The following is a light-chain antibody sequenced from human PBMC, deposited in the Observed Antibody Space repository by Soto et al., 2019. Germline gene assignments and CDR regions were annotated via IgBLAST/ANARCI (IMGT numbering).Light chain of an antibody. CDR2: DDN. CDR1: SSNIGGNS. Sequence: SVLTQPPSVSAAPGQKVTISCSGSSSNIGGNSVSWYQQLPGTAPKLLIYDDNKRPSGIPDRFSGSKSGTSASLAISGLQSEDEADYYCTAWDDSLNGLIFGGGTQLTVL. CDR3: TAWDDSLNGLI. V-gene: IGLV1-51*01. J-gene: IGLJ2*01.